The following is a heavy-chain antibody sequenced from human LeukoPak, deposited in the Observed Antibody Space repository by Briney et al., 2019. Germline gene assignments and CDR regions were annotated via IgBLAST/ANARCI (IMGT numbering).Heavy chain of an antibody. CDR1: GFTFSKYW. CDR3: ATKQWLAPPPDS. Sequence: PGGSLRLSCAASGFTFSKYWMLWVRQAPGKGLESVSRINTDGTVTTYADSVKGRFTASRDNADNTMFRQMNSVRDEVTAVYYCATKQWLAPPPDSWGQGTPVTVSS. D-gene: IGHD6-19*01. J-gene: IGHJ4*02. CDR2: INTDGTVT. V-gene: IGHV3-74*01.